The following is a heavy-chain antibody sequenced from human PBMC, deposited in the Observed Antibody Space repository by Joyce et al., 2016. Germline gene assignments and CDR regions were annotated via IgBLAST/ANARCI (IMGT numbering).Heavy chain of an antibody. CDR2: IKFDLSEK. CDR1: GFIFGNFW. J-gene: IGHJ4*02. Sequence: EVQLVESGGDLVQPGGSLRLSCAASGFIFGNFWMSWARQVPGKGLEWVAIIKFDLSEKHYLDSVRGRFTISRDNGKNSLYLQMNSLRAEDTAMYYCARGSALTDYWGQGTLVAVSS. D-gene: IGHD6-6*01. CDR3: ARGSALTDY. V-gene: IGHV3-7*03.